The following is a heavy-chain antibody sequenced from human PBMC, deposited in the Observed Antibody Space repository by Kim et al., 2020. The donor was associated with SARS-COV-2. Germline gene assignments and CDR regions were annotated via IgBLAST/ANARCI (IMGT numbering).Heavy chain of an antibody. V-gene: IGHV4-4*02. CDR3: ARVGPYYSYGMDV. CDR1: GDSISHSNL. CDR2: IYHSGST. J-gene: IGHJ6*02. Sequence: SETLSLTCGVSGDSISHSNLWSWVRQPPGKGLEWIGEIYHSGSTNYNPSLKSRVAISVDKSTNQFSLRLSSVTAADTAVYYCARVGPYYSYGMDVWGRGTTVTVSS.